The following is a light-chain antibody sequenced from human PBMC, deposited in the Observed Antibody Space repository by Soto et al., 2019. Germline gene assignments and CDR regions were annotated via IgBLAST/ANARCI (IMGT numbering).Light chain of an antibody. CDR3: QQRSSWPWT. J-gene: IGKJ1*01. V-gene: IGKV3-11*01. CDR1: QSVGSF. CDR2: DAS. Sequence: IVLTQSPATLSLSPGERATLSCRASQSVGSFLAWYQQKRGQAPRLLIYDASNRATGIPARFSGSGSGTDFTLTSSSLEPEDLTVYYFQQRSSWPWTFGQGTKVEIK.